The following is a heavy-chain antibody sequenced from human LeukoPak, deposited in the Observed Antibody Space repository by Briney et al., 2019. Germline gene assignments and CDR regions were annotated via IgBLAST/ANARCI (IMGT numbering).Heavy chain of an antibody. Sequence: TGESLRPSSAPYGFCFRTPILNGGRKAPGKGLELVSSITSRGAYMFHVDSVQGRFTISRDNANNSMFLQLSSLRAEDTAVYYCARGGGSLNFWGEGILVTVSP. V-gene: IGHV3-21*06. CDR1: GFCFRTPI. J-gene: IGHJ4*02. D-gene: IGHD1-26*01. CDR2: ITSRGAYM. CDR3: ARGGGSLNF.